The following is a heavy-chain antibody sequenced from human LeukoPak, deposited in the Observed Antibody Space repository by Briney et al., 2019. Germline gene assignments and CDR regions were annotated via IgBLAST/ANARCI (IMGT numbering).Heavy chain of an antibody. CDR3: AREDTIFLSFDP. J-gene: IGHJ5*02. CDR2: ICAYNGNT. V-gene: IGHV1-18*01. Sequence: ASVKVSCKASGYTFTSYGISWVRQAPGQGLEWMGWICAYNGNTNYAQKFQGRVTMTTDTSTSTAYMELRSLTSDDTAVYYCAREDTIFLSFDPWGQGTLVTVSS. D-gene: IGHD3-3*01. CDR1: GYTFTSYG.